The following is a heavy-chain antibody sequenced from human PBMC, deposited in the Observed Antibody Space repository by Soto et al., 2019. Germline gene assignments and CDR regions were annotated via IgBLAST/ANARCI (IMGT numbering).Heavy chain of an antibody. CDR1: GGTFSSYT. D-gene: IGHD4-17*01. V-gene: IGHV1-69*02. CDR2: IIPILGIA. CDR3: ARVGYGDPYPWFDP. J-gene: IGHJ5*02. Sequence: SVKVSCKASGGTFSSYTISWVRQAPGQGLEWMGRIIPILGIANYAQKLQGRVTMTTDTSTSTAYMELRSLRSDDTAVYYCARVGYGDPYPWFDPWGQGTLVTVSS.